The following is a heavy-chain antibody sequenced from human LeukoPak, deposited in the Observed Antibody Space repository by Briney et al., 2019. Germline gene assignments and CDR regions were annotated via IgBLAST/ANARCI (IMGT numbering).Heavy chain of an antibody. V-gene: IGHV3-30*02. CDR1: GFTFSSYG. CDR3: AKQGGCSSTSCFYPLGY. J-gene: IGHJ4*02. D-gene: IGHD2-2*01. CDR2: IRYDGSNK. Sequence: GGSLRLSCAASGFTFSSYGMHWVRQAPGKGLEWVAFIRYDGSNKYYADSVKGRFTISRDNSKYTLYLQMNSLRAEDTAVYYCAKQGGCSSTSCFYPLGYWGQGTLVTVSS.